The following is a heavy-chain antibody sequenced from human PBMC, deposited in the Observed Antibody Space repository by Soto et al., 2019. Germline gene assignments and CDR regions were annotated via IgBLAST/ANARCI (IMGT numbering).Heavy chain of an antibody. V-gene: IGHV1-69*01. CDR1: GGTFSSYA. CDR3: ARSWIAARFQSDLILDY. CDR2: IIPIFGTA. J-gene: IGHJ4*02. Sequence: VKVSCKASGGTFSSYAISWVRQAPGQGLEWMGGIIPIFGTANYAQKFQGRVTITADESTSTAYMELSSLRSEDTAVYYCARSWIAARFQSDLILDYWGQGTLVTVSS. D-gene: IGHD6-6*01.